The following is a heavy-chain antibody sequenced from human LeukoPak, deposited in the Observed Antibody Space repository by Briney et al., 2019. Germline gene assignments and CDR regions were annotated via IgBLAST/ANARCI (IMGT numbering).Heavy chain of an antibody. D-gene: IGHD4-17*01. CDR2: ISASGHST. CDR1: GFTFNTYA. J-gene: IGHJ5*02. CDR3: AKGPTVTRSGWFDP. Sequence: GGSLRLSCAASGFTFNTYAMTWVRQAPGKGLEWVSGISASGHSTYYADSVKGRFTISRDNSKNTLYLQMNSLRAEDTALYYCAKGPTVTRSGWFDPWGRGTLVTVSS. V-gene: IGHV3-23*01.